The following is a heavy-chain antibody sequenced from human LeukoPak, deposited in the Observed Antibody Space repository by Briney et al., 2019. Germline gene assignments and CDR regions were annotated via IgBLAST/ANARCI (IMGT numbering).Heavy chain of an antibody. Sequence: PGGSLRLSCAASGFTFSSYGMNWVRQAPGKGLEWVSVIDSGDRTYYADSVKGRFTISRDNSKNTLYLQMNSLRAEDTAVYYCARGHTAVTRHFDFWGQGTLVTVSS. V-gene: IGHV3-66*01. CDR1: GFTFSSYG. D-gene: IGHD4-17*01. J-gene: IGHJ4*02. CDR2: IDSGDRT. CDR3: ARGHTAVTRHFDF.